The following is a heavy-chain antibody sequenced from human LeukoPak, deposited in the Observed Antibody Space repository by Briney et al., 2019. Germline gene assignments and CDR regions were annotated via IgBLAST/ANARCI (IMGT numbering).Heavy chain of an antibody. V-gene: IGHV3-15*01. Sequence: PGGSLRLSCAASGFTFSSYSMNWVRQAPGKGLEWVGRIKSKTDGGTTDYAAPVKGRFTISRDDSKNTLYLQMNSLKTEDTAVYYCTTDMGIAARPLYYYYYMDVWGKGTTVTVSS. CDR1: GFTFSSYS. D-gene: IGHD6-6*01. CDR2: IKSKTDGGTT. CDR3: TTDMGIAARPLYYYYYMDV. J-gene: IGHJ6*03.